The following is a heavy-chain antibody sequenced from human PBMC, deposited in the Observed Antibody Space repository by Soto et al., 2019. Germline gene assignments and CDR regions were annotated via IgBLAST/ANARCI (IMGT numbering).Heavy chain of an antibody. CDR2: VKSDGSTT. V-gene: IGHV3-74*01. D-gene: IGHD2-15*01. CDR1: GFIFTNYW. CDR3: TRTISGDMAV. Sequence: PGGSLRLSCAASGFIFTNYWMHWVRQAPGKGLVWVSRVKSDGSTTSYADSVKGRFTISRDNAKNTVYLQMNSLRAEDTAVYFCTRTISGDMAVWGQGSTATVPS. J-gene: IGHJ6*02.